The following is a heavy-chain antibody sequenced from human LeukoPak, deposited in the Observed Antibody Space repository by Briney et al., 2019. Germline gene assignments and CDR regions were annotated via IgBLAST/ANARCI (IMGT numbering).Heavy chain of an antibody. CDR1: GYTFTSYY. V-gene: IGHV1-2*02. CDR3: ARLNYGSGSYPSLFDY. Sequence: GASVKVSCKASGYTFTSYYMHWVRQAPGQGLEWMGWISPNSGGTDYAQKFQGRVTMTRDTSISTAYMELSRLRSDDTAVYYCARLNYGSGSYPSLFDYWGQGTLVTVSS. CDR2: ISPNSGGT. J-gene: IGHJ4*02. D-gene: IGHD3-10*01.